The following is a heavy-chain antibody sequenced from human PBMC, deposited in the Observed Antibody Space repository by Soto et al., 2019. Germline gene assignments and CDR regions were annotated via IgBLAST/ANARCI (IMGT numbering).Heavy chain of an antibody. J-gene: IGHJ4*02. V-gene: IGHV4-30-4*02. CDR3: ARLYWLRDSRGNHQPFDY. CDR1: DGYKDSRGHS. Sequence: PSDTLSLTCTVSDGYKDSRGHSWSWIRQAPGWLLEWIGHLYHSGSTYYNPSLRSPASISNDWAKNQFFLELSSVTGADTAVYFFARLYWLRDSRGNHQPFDYWGPGTLVTVS. D-gene: IGHD3-22*01. CDR2: LYHSGST.